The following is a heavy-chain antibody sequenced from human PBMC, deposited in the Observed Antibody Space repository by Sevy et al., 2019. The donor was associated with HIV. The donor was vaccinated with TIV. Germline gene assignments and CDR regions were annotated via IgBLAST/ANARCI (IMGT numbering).Heavy chain of an antibody. CDR1: GFTFSDYY. CDR3: ARGWIQLWTPDAFDF. D-gene: IGHD5-18*01. J-gene: IGHJ3*01. CDR2: ISSSGSTI. Sequence: GGSLRLSCAASGFTFSDYYMSWIRQAPGKGLEWVSYISSSGSTIYYADSVKGRCTFSRDNAKKSLYLQMNSLRAEYRAVYYCARGWIQLWTPDAFDFWGQRTMVTVSS. V-gene: IGHV3-11*01.